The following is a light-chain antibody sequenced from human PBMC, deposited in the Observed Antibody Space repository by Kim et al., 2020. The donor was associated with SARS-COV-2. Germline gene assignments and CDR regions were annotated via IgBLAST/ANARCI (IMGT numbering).Light chain of an antibody. Sequence: QPSTISCTGTNTYVGSYNFVSWYQQYPGEPPKLMIYEITNRPSGVSYRFSGSKSGNTASLTISGLQAEDEADYYCCSYSDTTSFVIIGGGTQLTVL. J-gene: IGLJ2*01. CDR1: NTYVGSYNF. CDR3: CSYSDTTSFVI. CDR2: EIT. V-gene: IGLV2-23*02.